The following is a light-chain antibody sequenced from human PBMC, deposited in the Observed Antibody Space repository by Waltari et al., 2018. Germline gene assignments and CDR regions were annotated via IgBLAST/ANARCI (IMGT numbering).Light chain of an antibody. V-gene: IGKV1-33*01. CDR2: DAS. J-gene: IGKJ2*01. Sequence: DIQMTQSPSSLSASVGDRVTSTCQATQDITTSLSWFQQKPGEAPRLLIYDASTLQPGVPSRFSGTGSATGFSLTITSLQLDDSATYYCQQFHSLPYTFARGTKLHIK. CDR1: QDITTS. CDR3: QQFHSLPYT.